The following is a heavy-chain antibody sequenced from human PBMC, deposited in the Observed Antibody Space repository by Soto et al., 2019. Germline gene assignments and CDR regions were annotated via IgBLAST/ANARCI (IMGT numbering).Heavy chain of an antibody. CDR2: IYYSGST. J-gene: IGHJ6*02. V-gene: IGHV4-31*03. D-gene: IGHD4-17*01. CDR1: GGSISSGGSY. Sequence: QVQLQESGPGLVKPSQTLSLTCTVSGGSISSGGSYWTWIRQHPGKGLAWIGNIYYSGSTYYNPSLKSRVSISVDTSKNQFSLRLNSVTAADTAVYYCARERDYGDYSYYYGMDVWGQGTTVTVSS. CDR3: ARERDYGDYSYYYGMDV.